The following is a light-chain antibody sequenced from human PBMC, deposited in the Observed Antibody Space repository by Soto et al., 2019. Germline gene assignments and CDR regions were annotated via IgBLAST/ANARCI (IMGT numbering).Light chain of an antibody. CDR2: DVT. CDR3: CSYAGSFTWV. Sequence: QSVLTQPRSVSGSPGQSVTISCSGTSSDLGGYNYVSWYQHHPGKAPKLMIYDVTLRPSGVPDRFSGSKSGNTASLTISGLLAEDEADYCCCSYAGSFTWVFGGGTKLTVL. J-gene: IGLJ3*02. V-gene: IGLV2-11*01. CDR1: SSDLGGYNY.